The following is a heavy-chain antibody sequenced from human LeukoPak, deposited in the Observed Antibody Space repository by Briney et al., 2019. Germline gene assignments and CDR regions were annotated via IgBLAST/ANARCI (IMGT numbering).Heavy chain of an antibody. J-gene: IGHJ5*02. D-gene: IGHD4-17*01. CDR3: ARGVRGLLFDP. Sequence: PSETLSLTCAVYGGSFSGYYWSWIRQPPGKGLEWIGEINHSGSTNYNPSLKSRVTISVDTSKNQFSLKLSSVTAADTAVYYCARGVRGLLFDPWGQGTLVTVSS. V-gene: IGHV4-34*01. CDR1: GGSFSGYY. CDR2: INHSGST.